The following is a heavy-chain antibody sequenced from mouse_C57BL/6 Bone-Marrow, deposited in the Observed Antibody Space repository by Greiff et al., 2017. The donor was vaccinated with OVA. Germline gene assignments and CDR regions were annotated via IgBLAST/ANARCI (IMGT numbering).Heavy chain of an antibody. D-gene: IGHD1-1*01. Sequence: VQLKQSGPELVKPGASVKISCKASGYTFTDYYMNWVKQSHGKSLEWIGDINPNNGGTSYNQKFKGKATLTVDKSSSTAYMELRSLTSEDSAVYYCARCVTTVPLYAMDYWGQGTSVTVSS. CDR3: ARCVTTVPLYAMDY. CDR1: GYTFTDYY. CDR2: INPNNGGT. J-gene: IGHJ4*01. V-gene: IGHV1-26*01.